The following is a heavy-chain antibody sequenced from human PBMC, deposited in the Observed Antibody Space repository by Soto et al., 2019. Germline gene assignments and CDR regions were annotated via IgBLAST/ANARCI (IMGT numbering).Heavy chain of an antibody. CDR3: ARDSRGSAAIRGYYYYGMDV. Sequence: EEQLVETGGGWIQPGGSLRLSCAASGFSVSTNYLSWVRQAPGKGLEWVSVIYSGGTTYYADSVEGRFTISRDICKNTVYLQMDSLSAEDTAVYYCARDSRGSAAIRGYYYYGMDVWGPGTTVTVSS. J-gene: IGHJ6*02. CDR2: IYSGGTT. V-gene: IGHV3-53*02. D-gene: IGHD2-2*02. CDR1: GFSVSTNY.